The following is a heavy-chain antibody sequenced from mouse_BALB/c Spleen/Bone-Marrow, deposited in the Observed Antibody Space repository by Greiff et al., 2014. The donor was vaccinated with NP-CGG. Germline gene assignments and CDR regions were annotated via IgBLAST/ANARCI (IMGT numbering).Heavy chain of an antibody. CDR2: INPYNGDT. Sequence: EVQLVESGPELVKPGASVKISCKASGYSFTGYFMNWVMQSHGKSLEWIGRINPYNGDTFYNQKFKDKATLTIDKSSSTAHMELRSLASEDSAVYYCARIYDYDRGAWFAYGGQGTLVTVSA. V-gene: IGHV1-20*02. D-gene: IGHD2-4*01. CDR1: GYSFTGYF. J-gene: IGHJ3*01. CDR3: ARIYDYDRGAWFAY.